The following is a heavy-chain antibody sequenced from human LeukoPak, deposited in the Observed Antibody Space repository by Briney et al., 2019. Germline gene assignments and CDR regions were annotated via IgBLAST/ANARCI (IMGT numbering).Heavy chain of an antibody. V-gene: IGHV4-30-2*01. CDR1: GGSISSGGYS. Sequence: SQTLSLTCAVSGGSISSGGYSWSWIRQPPGTGLEWIGYIYHSGSTYYNPSLKSRVTISVDMSKNQFPLKLSSVTAADTAVYYCARGVAVAADYFDYWGQGTLVTVSS. CDR3: ARGVAVAADYFDY. CDR2: IYHSGST. J-gene: IGHJ4*02. D-gene: IGHD6-19*01.